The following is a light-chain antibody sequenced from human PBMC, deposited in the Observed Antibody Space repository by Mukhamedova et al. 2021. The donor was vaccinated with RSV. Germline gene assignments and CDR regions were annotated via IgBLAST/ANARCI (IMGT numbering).Light chain of an antibody. CDR2: GAS. CDR1: QSVSNK. Sequence: LSCRASQSVSNKLAWYQQKPGQAPRLLIYGASTRATGIPARFSGSGSGTDFTLTISSLQSEDFAVYYCQQYNNWPPWTFGQGTKV. CDR3: QQYNNWPPWT. V-gene: IGKV3-15*01. J-gene: IGKJ1*01.